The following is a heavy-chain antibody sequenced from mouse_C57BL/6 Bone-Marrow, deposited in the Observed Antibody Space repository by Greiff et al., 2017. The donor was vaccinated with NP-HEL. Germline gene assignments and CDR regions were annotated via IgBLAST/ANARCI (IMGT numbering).Heavy chain of an antibody. V-gene: IGHV8-12*01. J-gene: IGHJ4*01. D-gene: IGHD1-1*01. CDR2: IYWDDDK. CDR3: ARRDYGMMDY. CDR1: GFSLSTSGMG. Sequence: QVTLKVCGPGILQSSQTLSLTCSFSGFSLSTSGMGVSWIRQPSGKGLEWLAHIYWDDDKRYNPSLKSRLTISKDTSRNQVFLKITSVDTADTATYYCARRDYGMMDYWGQGTSVTVSS.